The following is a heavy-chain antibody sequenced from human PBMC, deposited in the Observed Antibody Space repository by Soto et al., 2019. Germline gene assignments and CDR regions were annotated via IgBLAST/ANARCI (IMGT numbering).Heavy chain of an antibody. CDR1: GYTFTSYF. CDR2: ISAYNGNA. Sequence: ASXKVSCKSSGYTFTSYFITCVRQAPGQGLEWVGWISAYNGNANYAQMLQGRVTMTTDTSTSTAYMELRSLRSDDTAVYYCARQNYYSGMDVWGQGTTVTVSS. J-gene: IGHJ6*02. CDR3: ARQNYYSGMDV. V-gene: IGHV1-18*01.